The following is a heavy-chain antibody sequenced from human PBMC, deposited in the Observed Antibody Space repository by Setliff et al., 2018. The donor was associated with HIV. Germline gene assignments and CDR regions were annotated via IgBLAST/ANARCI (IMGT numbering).Heavy chain of an antibody. Sequence: SETLSLTCAVYGESLSDYYWSWIRQPPGKGLEWIGEINHNKSSDYNPSLKSRVTMSVDTSKNQFSLKLRSVTAADTAVYYCARNAYESNGYFDSWGQGTLVTVPS. D-gene: IGHD3-22*01. CDR1: GESLSDYY. CDR3: ARNAYESNGYFDS. V-gene: IGHV4-34*01. J-gene: IGHJ4*02. CDR2: INHNKSS.